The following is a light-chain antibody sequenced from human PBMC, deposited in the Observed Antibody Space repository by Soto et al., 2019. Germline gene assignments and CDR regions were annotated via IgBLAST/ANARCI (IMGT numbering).Light chain of an antibody. CDR1: QSISSY. Sequence: DIQMTQSPSSLSASVGDRVTITCRASQSISSYLNWYQQKPGKAPKLLIYAASSLQSGVPSRFSGSGPGTDFTLTISSLQPEDFATYYFQQSYSTPYTFGQGTKLEIK. CDR2: AAS. CDR3: QQSYSTPYT. V-gene: IGKV1-39*01. J-gene: IGKJ2*01.